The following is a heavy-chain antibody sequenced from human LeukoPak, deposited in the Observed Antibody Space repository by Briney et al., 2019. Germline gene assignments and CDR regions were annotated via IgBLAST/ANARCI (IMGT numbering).Heavy chain of an antibody. CDR3: ARQGDYCGTTSCYDY. Sequence: PSETLSLTCTVSGDSISSSNYYWGWIRQPPGKGLEWIGTIYYSGSTYYNPSLKSRVTISVDTSKNQFSLKLSSVTAADTAVYYCARQGDYCGTTSCYDYWGQGILVTVSS. D-gene: IGHD2-2*01. V-gene: IGHV4-39*01. CDR2: IYYSGST. CDR1: GDSISSSNYY. J-gene: IGHJ4*02.